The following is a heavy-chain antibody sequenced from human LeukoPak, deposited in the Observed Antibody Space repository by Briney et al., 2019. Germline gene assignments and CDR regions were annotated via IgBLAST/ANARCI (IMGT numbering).Heavy chain of an antibody. CDR3: ASRERSSTSFRFDP. CDR2: INPNSGGT. D-gene: IGHD2-2*01. V-gene: IGHV1-2*02. J-gene: IGHJ5*02. CDR1: GYTFTGYY. Sequence: ASVKVPCKASGYTFTGYYMHWVRQAPGQGLEWMGWINPNSGGTNYAQKFQGRVTMTRDTSISTAYMELSRLGSDDTAVYYCASRERSSTSFRFDPWGQGTLVTVSS.